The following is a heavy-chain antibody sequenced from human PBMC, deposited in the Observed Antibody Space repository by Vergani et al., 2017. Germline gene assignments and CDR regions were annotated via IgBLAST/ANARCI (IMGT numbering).Heavy chain of an antibody. CDR2: IRSKSNNYAT. D-gene: IGHD1-1*01. V-gene: IGHV3-73*01. CDR1: GLTFSDSA. CDR3: LISNAGTDY. Sequence: EVKLMESGGGLVQPGGSLKLSCAASGLTFSDSAIHWVRKASGKGLEWVGRIRSKSNNYATAFAASVEGKFTISRDDSKNTSFLEMNSLQTEDTSVYYCLISNAGTDYWGQGTLITVSS. J-gene: IGHJ4*01.